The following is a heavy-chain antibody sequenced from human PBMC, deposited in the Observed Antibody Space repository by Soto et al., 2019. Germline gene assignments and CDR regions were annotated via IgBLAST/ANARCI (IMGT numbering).Heavy chain of an antibody. CDR2: ISSTSTYI. CDR3: ARGETTGTPHFDK. CDR1: GFPFSSYN. J-gene: IGHJ4*02. Sequence: EVQLVESGGGLVKPGGSLRLSCSASGFPFSSYNMNWVRQAPGKWLEWVSSISSTSTYIYYRDSVKGRFTISRDNAKNSLYLQMNSLRADYTAVYYCARGETTGTPHFDKWGQGTLVTLSS. V-gene: IGHV3-21*01. D-gene: IGHD1-1*01.